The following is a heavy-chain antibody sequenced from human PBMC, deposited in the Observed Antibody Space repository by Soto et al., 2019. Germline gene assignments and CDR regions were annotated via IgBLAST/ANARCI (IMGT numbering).Heavy chain of an antibody. J-gene: IGHJ3*02. V-gene: IGHV3-21*01. CDR2: ISSSSSYI. CDR1: GFTFSSYS. CDR3: ARDGSGWYDAFDI. D-gene: IGHD6-19*01. Sequence: GGSLRLSCAASGFTFSSYSMNWVRQAPGKGLEWVSSISSSSSYIYYADSVKGRFTISRDNAKNSLYLQMNSLRAEDTAVYYCARDGSGWYDAFDIWRQGTMVTVSS.